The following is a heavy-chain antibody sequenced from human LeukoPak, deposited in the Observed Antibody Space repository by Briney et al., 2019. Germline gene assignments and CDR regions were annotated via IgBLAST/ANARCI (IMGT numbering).Heavy chain of an antibody. V-gene: IGHV4-59*01. D-gene: IGHD2-2*01. CDR1: GGSISSYY. CDR2: IYYSGST. CDR3: ARMDIGYCSSTSCYSFDY. Sequence: NSSETLSLTCTVSGGSISSYYWSWIRQPPGKGLEWIGYIYYSGSTNYNPSLKSRVTISVDTSKNQFSLKLSSVTAADTAVYYCARMDIGYCSSTSCYSFDYWGQRTLVTVSS. J-gene: IGHJ4*02.